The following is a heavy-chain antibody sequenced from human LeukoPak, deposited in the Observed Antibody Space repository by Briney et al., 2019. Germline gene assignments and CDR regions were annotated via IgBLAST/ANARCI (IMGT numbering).Heavy chain of an antibody. CDR3: VRDFVGPDEY. J-gene: IGHJ4*02. CDR1: GFTFSRYV. D-gene: IGHD2-21*01. CDR2: INRDGSRK. Sequence: GGSLRLSCAASGFTFSRYVMSWVRQAPGKGLVWVSRINRDGSRKDHADSVRGRFTISRDNAKNTLYLQMNSLGVEDTAVYYCVRDFVGPDEYWGQGTQVTVSS. V-gene: IGHV3-74*01.